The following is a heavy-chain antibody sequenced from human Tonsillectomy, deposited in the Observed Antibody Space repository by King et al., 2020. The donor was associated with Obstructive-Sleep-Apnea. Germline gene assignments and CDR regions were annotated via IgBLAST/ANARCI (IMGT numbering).Heavy chain of an antibody. CDR1: VCSISRYY. J-gene: IGHJ4*02. D-gene: IGHD3-22*01. CDR3: ARCSGYYYPFDY. CDR2: IYSSGST. Sequence: QLQESGPGLVKPSETLSLTCNVSVCSISRYYLSWIRQPAGKGLEWIGRIYSSGSTDYNPSLKSGVTMSVDTSKNQFSLKLNPVTAADTAVYYCARCSGYYYPFDYWGQGTLVTVSS. V-gene: IGHV4-4*07.